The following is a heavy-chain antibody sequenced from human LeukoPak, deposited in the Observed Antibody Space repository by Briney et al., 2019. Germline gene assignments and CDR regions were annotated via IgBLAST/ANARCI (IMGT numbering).Heavy chain of an antibody. Sequence: GRSLRLSCAASGFTFSSYAMHWVRQAPGKGLEWVAVISYDGSNKYYADSVKGRFTISRDNSKNTLYLQMNSLRAEDTAVYYCAREGITIFGVVIPHDAFDIWGQGTMVTVSS. CDR2: ISYDGSNK. CDR3: AREGITIFGVVIPHDAFDI. D-gene: IGHD3-3*01. J-gene: IGHJ3*02. CDR1: GFTFSSYA. V-gene: IGHV3-30-3*01.